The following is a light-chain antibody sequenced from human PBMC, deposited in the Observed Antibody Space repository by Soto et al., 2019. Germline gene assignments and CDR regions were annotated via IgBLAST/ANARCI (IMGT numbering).Light chain of an antibody. CDR2: DVS. V-gene: IGLV2-11*01. Sequence: QSALTQPRSVSGSPGQSVTISCTGTSSDVGGYNYVSWYQQHPGKAPKLMIYDVSKRPSGVPDRFSGSKSGNKASLTISGLQAEDEADYYCCSYAGSYTFVFGGGTKLTVL. CDR1: SSDVGGYNY. J-gene: IGLJ2*01. CDR3: CSYAGSYTFV.